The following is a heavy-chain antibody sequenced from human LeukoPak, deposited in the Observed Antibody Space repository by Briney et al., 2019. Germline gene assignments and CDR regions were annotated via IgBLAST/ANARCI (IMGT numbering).Heavy chain of an antibody. D-gene: IGHD6-13*01. CDR1: GFTFSSYA. J-gene: IGHJ4*02. V-gene: IGHV3-23*01. CDR3: AKGARGYSSSTIDS. CDR2: ISGSGGNT. Sequence: GGSLRLSCAASGFTFSSYAMTWVRQAPGKGLEWVSVISGSGGNTYYGDSVKGRFTISRDNSKSTLYVQMNSLRAEDTAVYYCAKGARGYSSSTIDSWGQGTLVTVSS.